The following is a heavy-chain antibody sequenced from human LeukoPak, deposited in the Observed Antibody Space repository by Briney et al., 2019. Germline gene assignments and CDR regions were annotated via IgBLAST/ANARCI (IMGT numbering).Heavy chain of an antibody. CDR2: NSGGSK. CDR1: GFTFSSYA. D-gene: IGHD4-17*01. J-gene: IGHJ3*01. Sequence: SGGSLRLSCAASGFTFSSYAMSWVRQAPGRGLDWIATNSGGSKYYAVSVKGRFIISRDESKSIVYVQMNSLRAEDTALYYCAKDRKNGDYGPGAFDVWGQGTMVTVSS. CDR3: AKDRKNGDYGPGAFDV. V-gene: IGHV3-23*01.